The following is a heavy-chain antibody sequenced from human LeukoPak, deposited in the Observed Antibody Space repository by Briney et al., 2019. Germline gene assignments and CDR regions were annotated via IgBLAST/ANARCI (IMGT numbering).Heavy chain of an antibody. V-gene: IGHV3-74*01. D-gene: IGHD6-13*01. CDR3: SIEVVAAGTYFDY. CDR2: INSDGSST. Sequence: GGSLRLSCAASGFTFSSYWMHWVRQAPGKGLVWVSRINSDGSSTSYADSVKGRFTISRDNAKNTLYLQMNSLRAEDTAVYYCSIEVVAAGTYFDYWGQGTLVTVSS. J-gene: IGHJ4*02. CDR1: GFTFSSYW.